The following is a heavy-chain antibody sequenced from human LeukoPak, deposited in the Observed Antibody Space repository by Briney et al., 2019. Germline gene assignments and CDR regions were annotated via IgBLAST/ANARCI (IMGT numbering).Heavy chain of an antibody. CDR2: IYYSGST. D-gene: IGHD1-26*01. Sequence: SETLSLTCAVYGGSFSSYYWGWIRQPPGKGLEWIWSIYYSGSTYYNPSLKSRVTISVDTSKNQFSLKLSSVTAADTAVYYCARDLLKVGATIYYYYMDVWGKGTTVTISS. CDR3: ARDLLKVGATIYYYYMDV. J-gene: IGHJ6*03. CDR1: GGSFSSYY. V-gene: IGHV4-39*07.